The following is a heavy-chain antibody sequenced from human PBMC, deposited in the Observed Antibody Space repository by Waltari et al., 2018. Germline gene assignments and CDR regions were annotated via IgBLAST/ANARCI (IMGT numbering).Heavy chain of an antibody. J-gene: IGHJ3*02. CDR3: ARDGRYCSSTSCQTDAFDI. CDR1: GYTFTSYG. CDR2: ISAYNGNT. V-gene: IGHV1-18*01. Sequence: QVQLVQSGAEVKKPGASVKVSCQASGYTFTSYGISWVRQAPGQGLEWKGWISAYNGNTNYAQKLQGRGTMTTDTSTSTAYMELRSLRSDDTAVYYCARDGRYCSSTSCQTDAFDIWGQGTMVTVSS. D-gene: IGHD2-2*01.